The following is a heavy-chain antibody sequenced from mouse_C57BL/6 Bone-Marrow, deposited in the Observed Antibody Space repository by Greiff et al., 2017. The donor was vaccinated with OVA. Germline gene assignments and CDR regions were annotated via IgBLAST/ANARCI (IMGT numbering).Heavy chain of an antibody. J-gene: IGHJ1*03. CDR3: ARKGCNPHWYFDV. V-gene: IGHV1-63*01. D-gene: IGHD2-1*01. CDR1: GYTFTNYW. CDR2: IYPGGGYT. Sequence: QVQLQQSGAELVRPGTSVKMSCKASGYTFTNYWIGWAKQRPGHGLEWIGDIYPGGGYTNYNEKFKGKATLTADKSSSTAYMQFSSLTSEDSASYYCARKGCNPHWYFDVWGTGTTVTVSS.